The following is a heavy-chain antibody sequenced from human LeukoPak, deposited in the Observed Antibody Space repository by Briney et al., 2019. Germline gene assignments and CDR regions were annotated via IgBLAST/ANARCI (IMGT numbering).Heavy chain of an antibody. V-gene: IGHV3-23*01. J-gene: IGHJ5*02. CDR1: GFTFSSYA. CDR2: ISGNGGST. Sequence: GGSLRLSCAASGFTFSSYAMTWVRQAPGKGLEWVSTISGNGGSTYYADSVKGRFTISRDNSKNTLYLQMNSLRAEDTAVYYCAKGGHFSSFDPWGQGTLVTVSS. CDR3: AKGGHFSSFDP. D-gene: IGHD3-3*02.